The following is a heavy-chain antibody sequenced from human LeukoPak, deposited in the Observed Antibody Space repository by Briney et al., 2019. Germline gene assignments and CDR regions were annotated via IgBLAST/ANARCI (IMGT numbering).Heavy chain of an antibody. V-gene: IGHV4-61*02. Sequence: PSQTLSLTCTVSGGSISSGSYYWSWIRQPAGKGLEWIGRIYTSGSTNYNPSLKSRVTISVDTSKNQFSLKLSSVTAADTAVYYCARGRPWGRTRGYPLDPWGQGTLVTVSS. D-gene: IGHD5-12*01. J-gene: IGHJ5*02. CDR3: ARGRPWGRTRGYPLDP. CDR1: GGSISSGSYY. CDR2: IYTSGST.